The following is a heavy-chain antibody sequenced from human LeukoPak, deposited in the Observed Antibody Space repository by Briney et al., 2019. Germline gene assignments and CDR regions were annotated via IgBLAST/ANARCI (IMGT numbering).Heavy chain of an antibody. CDR1: GFTFSSYG. D-gene: IGHD3-10*01. V-gene: IGHV3-30*18. CDR3: AKDPEWFGGLSVSFDY. Sequence: PGRSLRLSCAASGFTFSSYGMHWVRQAPGKGLEWVAVISYDGSNKYYADSVKGRFTISRDNSKNTLYLQMNSLRAEDTAVYYCAKDPEWFGGLSVSFDYWGQGTLVTVSS. J-gene: IGHJ4*02. CDR2: ISYDGSNK.